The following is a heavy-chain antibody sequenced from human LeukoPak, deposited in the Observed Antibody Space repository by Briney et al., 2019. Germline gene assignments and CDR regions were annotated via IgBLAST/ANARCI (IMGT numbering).Heavy chain of an antibody. CDR2: LTYEGSNK. J-gene: IGHJ5*02. D-gene: IGHD6-19*01. Sequence: GRSLRLSCAASGFTLSSYAMHWVRQAPGEGLEWVALLTYEGSNKYYADSVKGRFTISRDNSKNTVYLQMNSLRAEDTAVYYCARDRVVDSSGWWDWFDPWGQGTLVTVSS. V-gene: IGHV3-30-3*01. CDR1: GFTLSSYA. CDR3: ARDRVVDSSGWWDWFDP.